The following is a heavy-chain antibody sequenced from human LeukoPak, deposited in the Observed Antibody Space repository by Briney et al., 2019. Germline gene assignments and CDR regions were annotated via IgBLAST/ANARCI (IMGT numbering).Heavy chain of an antibody. CDR3: AKAYGKISNGMDV. J-gene: IGHJ6*02. CDR2: ISGSGGST. Sequence: LPGGSLRLSCAASGFTFSSYAMSWVRQAPGKGLEWVSAISGSGGSTYYADSVKGRFTISRVNSKNTLYLQMNSLRAEDTAVYYCAKAYGKISNGMDVWGQGTTVTVSS. CDR1: GFTFSSYA. V-gene: IGHV3-23*01. D-gene: IGHD3-10*01.